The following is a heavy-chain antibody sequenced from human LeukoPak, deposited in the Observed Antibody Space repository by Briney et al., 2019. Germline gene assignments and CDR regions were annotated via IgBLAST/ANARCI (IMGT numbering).Heavy chain of an antibody. CDR3: ARHRMVRGVIKWGLDY. CDR2: IYYSGST. Sequence: SETLSLTCTVSGGSISSYCWSWIRQPPGKGLEWIGYIYYSGSTNYNPSLKSRVTISVDTSKNQFSLKLSSVTAADTAVYYCARHRMVRGVIKWGLDYWGQGTLVTVSS. CDR1: GGSISSYC. V-gene: IGHV4-59*08. D-gene: IGHD3-10*01. J-gene: IGHJ4*02.